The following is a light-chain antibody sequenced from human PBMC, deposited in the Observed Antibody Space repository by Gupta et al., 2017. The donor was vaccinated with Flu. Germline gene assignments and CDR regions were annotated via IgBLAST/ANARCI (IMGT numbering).Light chain of an antibody. J-gene: IGLJ3*02. CDR1: SSAVGSYNL. V-gene: IGLV2-23*01. CDR2: DDR. Sequence: QSALTQPASVSGSPGQSITISCTGTSSAVGSYNLVSWYQQRPGKAPILLIYDDRKRPSGVSIPFSGSKSGNTASLTISGLQAEDEADYYCCAYATSSWVFGGGTKLTVL. CDR3: CAYATSSWV.